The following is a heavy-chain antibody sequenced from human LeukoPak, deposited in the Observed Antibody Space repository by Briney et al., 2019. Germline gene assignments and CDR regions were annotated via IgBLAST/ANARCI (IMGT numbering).Heavy chain of an antibody. Sequence: ASVKVSCKASGYTFTSYAMNWVRQAPGQGLEWMGWINPNSGGTNYAQKFQGRVTMTRDTSISTAYMELSRLRSDDTAVYYCARDPAAIDNWFDPWGQGTLVTVSS. J-gene: IGHJ5*02. D-gene: IGHD5-18*01. V-gene: IGHV1-2*02. CDR3: ARDPAAIDNWFDP. CDR1: GYTFTSYA. CDR2: INPNSGGT.